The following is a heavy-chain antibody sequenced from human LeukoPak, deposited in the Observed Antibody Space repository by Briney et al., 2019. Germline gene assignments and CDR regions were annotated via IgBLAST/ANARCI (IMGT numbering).Heavy chain of an antibody. D-gene: IGHD2-21*01. CDR2: IYHSGST. CDR1: GYSISRSYY. Sequence: PSETLSLTCAVSGYSISRSYYWGWIRQPPGQGLEWIGSIYHSGSTHYTPSLNSRIIISVETSRNQFSLKLSSVTAADTAVYYCARHNRNPALVVAYFDYWGQGTLVTVSS. CDR3: ARHNRNPALVVAYFDY. J-gene: IGHJ4*02. V-gene: IGHV4-38-2*01.